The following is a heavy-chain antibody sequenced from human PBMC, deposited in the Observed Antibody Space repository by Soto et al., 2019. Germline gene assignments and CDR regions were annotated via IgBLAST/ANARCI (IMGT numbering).Heavy chain of an antibody. CDR1: GYTFTSYA. Sequence: ASVKVSCKASGYTFTSYAMNWVRQAPGQGLEWMGWINTNTGNPTYAQGFTGRFVFSLDTSVSTAYLQICSLKAEDTAVYYCARDLYSSSWLGIAVAGHYYYGMDVWGQGTTVTVSS. CDR2: INTNTGNP. V-gene: IGHV7-4-1*01. D-gene: IGHD6-19*01. CDR3: ARDLYSSSWLGIAVAGHYYYGMDV. J-gene: IGHJ6*02.